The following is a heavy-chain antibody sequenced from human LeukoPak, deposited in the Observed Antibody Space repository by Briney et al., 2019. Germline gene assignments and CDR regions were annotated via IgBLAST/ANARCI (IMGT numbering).Heavy chain of an antibody. CDR1: GGTFSSYA. CDR2: IIPILGIA. J-gene: IGHJ4*02. V-gene: IGHV1-69*04. CDR3: ALGYSSLKADFDY. D-gene: IGHD6-13*01. Sequence: SVKVSCKASGGTFSSYAISWVRQAPGQGLEWMGRIIPILGIANYAQKFQGRVTITADKSTSTAYMELSSLRSEDTAVYYCALGYSSLKADFDYWGQGTLVTVSS.